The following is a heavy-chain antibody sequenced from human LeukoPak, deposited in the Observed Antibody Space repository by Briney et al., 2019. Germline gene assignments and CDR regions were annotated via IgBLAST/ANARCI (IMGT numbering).Heavy chain of an antibody. CDR1: GGSISSGSYY. Sequence: SETLSLTCTVSGGSISSGSYYWSWIRQHPGKGLEWIGYIYYSGSTYYNPSLKSRVTISVDTSKNQFSLKLSSVTAADTAVYYCARDGRPGGCSSTSCSYGMDVWGQGTTVTVSS. D-gene: IGHD2-2*01. CDR2: IYYSGST. V-gene: IGHV4-31*03. CDR3: ARDGRPGGCSSTSCSYGMDV. J-gene: IGHJ6*02.